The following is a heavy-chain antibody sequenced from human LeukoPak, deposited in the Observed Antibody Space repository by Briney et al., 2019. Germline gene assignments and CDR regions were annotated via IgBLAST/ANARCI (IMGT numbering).Heavy chain of an antibody. J-gene: IGHJ6*02. V-gene: IGHV3-74*01. CDR2: INSDGSST. CDR3: ARDLLASSWYYYYYGMDV. D-gene: IGHD6-13*01. CDR1: GFTFSSYW. Sequence: PGGSLRLSCVASGFTFSSYWMHWVRQAPGKGLVWVSRINSDGSSTSYADSVKGRFTISRDNAKNTLYLQMNSLRAEDTAVYYCARDLLASSWYYYYYGMDVWGQGTTVTVSS.